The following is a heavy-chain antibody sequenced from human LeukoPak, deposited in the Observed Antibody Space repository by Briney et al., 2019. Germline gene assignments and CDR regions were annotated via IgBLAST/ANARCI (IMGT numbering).Heavy chain of an antibody. D-gene: IGHD3-3*01. CDR2: INPNSGGT. CDR1: GYTFTGYY. Sequence: ASVKVSCKASGYTFTGYYMHWVRQAPGQGLEWMGWINPNSGGTNYAQKFQGRVTMTRDTSISTAYMELSRLRSDDTAVYYCARVLEWLQYYFDYWGQGALVTVSS. V-gene: IGHV1-2*02. J-gene: IGHJ4*02. CDR3: ARVLEWLQYYFDY.